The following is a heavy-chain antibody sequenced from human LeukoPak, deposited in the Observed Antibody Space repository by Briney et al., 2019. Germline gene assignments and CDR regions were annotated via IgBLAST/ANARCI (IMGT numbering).Heavy chain of an antibody. Sequence: GESLKISCEGSGFSFTTYGIDWVRQTPGKGLEWMGIIYLGDSDTRYSPSFQGQVTISGDKSINTAYVHWSNLKASDTAMYYCARRACSADSCLDYWGQGTLVTVSS. CDR2: IYLGDSDT. CDR3: ARRACSADSCLDY. D-gene: IGHD2-15*01. V-gene: IGHV5-51*01. J-gene: IGHJ4*02. CDR1: GFSFTTYG.